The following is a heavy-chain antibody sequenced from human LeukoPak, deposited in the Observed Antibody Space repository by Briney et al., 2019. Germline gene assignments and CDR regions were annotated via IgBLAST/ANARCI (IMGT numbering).Heavy chain of an antibody. V-gene: IGHV4-61*01. CDR1: GGSIRSSYYY. J-gene: IGHJ6*02. CDR2: IYYSGST. CDR3: ARDASWDLDYGMDV. D-gene: IGHD1-26*01. Sequence: SETLSLTCTVSGGSIRSSYYYWGWIRQPPGKGLEWIGYIYYSGSTNYNPSLKSRVTISVDTSKNQFSLKLSSVTAADTAVYYCARDASWDLDYGMDVWGQGTTVTVSS.